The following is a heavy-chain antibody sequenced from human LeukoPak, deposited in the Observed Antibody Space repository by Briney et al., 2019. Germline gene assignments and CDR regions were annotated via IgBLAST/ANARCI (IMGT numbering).Heavy chain of an antibody. J-gene: IGHJ5*02. CDR3: AKGYGDYSGWFDP. CDR1: GFSLDDYG. CDR2: ISWKSGII. Sequence: GGSLRLSCAASGFSLDDYGMHWVRQAPGKGLEWVSGISWKSGIIGYADSVKGRFTISRDNAKNSLYLQMNSLRAEDTALYYCAKGYGDYSGWFDPWGQGTLVTVSS. D-gene: IGHD4-17*01. V-gene: IGHV3-9*01.